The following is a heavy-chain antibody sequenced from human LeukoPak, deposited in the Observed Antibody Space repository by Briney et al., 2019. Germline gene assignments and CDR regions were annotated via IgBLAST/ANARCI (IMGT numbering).Heavy chain of an antibody. CDR3: ARTGYCSSTSCYLDY. CDR1: GYSFTSYW. V-gene: IGHV5-51*01. CDR2: IYPGDSDT. Sequence: GESLKISCKGSGYSFTSYWIGWVRQMPGKGLEWMGIIYPGDSDTRYSPSFQAQVTISADKSISTAYLQWSSLKASDTAMYYCARTGYCSSTSCYLDYWGQGTLVTVSS. D-gene: IGHD2-2*01. J-gene: IGHJ4*02.